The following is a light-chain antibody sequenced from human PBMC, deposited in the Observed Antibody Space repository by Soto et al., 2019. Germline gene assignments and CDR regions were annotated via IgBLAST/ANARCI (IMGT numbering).Light chain of an antibody. V-gene: IGLV2-11*01. Sequence: QSALTQPRSVSGSPGQSVTISCTGTSSDVGGYKYVSWYQQHPGKAPKLIIYDVSKRPSGFPDRFSGSKSGNTASLTISGLQAEDEADYYCCSYAGSYTVVFGGGTKLTVL. CDR1: SSDVGGYKY. J-gene: IGLJ2*01. CDR2: DVS. CDR3: CSYAGSYTVV.